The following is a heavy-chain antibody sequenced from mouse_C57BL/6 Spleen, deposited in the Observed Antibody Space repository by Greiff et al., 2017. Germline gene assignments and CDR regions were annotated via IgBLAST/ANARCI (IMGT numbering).Heavy chain of an antibody. Sequence: QVQLQQPGAELVKPGASVKLSCKASGYTFTSYWMHWVKQRPGQGLEWIGMIHPNSGSTNYNEKFKSKATLTVDKSSSTAYMQLSSLTSEDSAVYYCAREGNLPTTRAMDYWGQGTSVTVSS. V-gene: IGHV1-64*01. CDR1: GYTFTSYW. J-gene: IGHJ4*01. D-gene: IGHD1-1*01. CDR3: AREGNLPTTRAMDY. CDR2: IHPNSGST.